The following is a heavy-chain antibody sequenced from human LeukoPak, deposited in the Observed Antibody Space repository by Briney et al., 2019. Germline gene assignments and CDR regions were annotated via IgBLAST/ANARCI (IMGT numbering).Heavy chain of an antibody. Sequence: GGSLRLSCAASGFTFSSYSMNWVRQAPGKGLEWVSYISSSGSTIYYADSVKGRFTISRDNAKNSLYLQMNSLRAEDTAVYYCARDGNYYDSSGSFFDYWGQGTLVTVSS. V-gene: IGHV3-48*04. J-gene: IGHJ4*02. CDR1: GFTFSSYS. D-gene: IGHD3-22*01. CDR3: ARDGNYYDSSGSFFDY. CDR2: ISSSGSTI.